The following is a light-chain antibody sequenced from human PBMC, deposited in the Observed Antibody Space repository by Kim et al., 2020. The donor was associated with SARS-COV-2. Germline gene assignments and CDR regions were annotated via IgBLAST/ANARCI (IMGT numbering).Light chain of an antibody. V-gene: IGLV1-47*01. CDR1: STNNESNY. J-gene: IGLJ1*01. Sequence: TIDCARSSTNNESNYVSGDQQLPGTAPNLLIYRHNGRPSGVADRFSGSTSGTLASLAISGLRSEDEADYYCAAWDDNLSGYVFGSGTKVTVL. CDR2: RHN. CDR3: AAWDDNLSGYV.